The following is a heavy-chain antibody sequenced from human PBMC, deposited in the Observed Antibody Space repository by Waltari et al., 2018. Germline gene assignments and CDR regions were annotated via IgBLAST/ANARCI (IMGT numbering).Heavy chain of an antibody. Sequence: QVQLVQSGAEVKKPGSSVKVSCKASGDTFSRYAISRVRQAPGQGLEWMGTSVPSFGTANYARKFQGRVTMTRDTSTSTVYMELSSLRSEDTAVYYCARAAAGTWAGGYWGQGTLVTVSS. D-gene: IGHD6-13*01. V-gene: IGHV1-69*05. J-gene: IGHJ4*02. CDR2: SVPSFGTA. CDR3: ARAAAGTWAGGY. CDR1: GDTFSRYA.